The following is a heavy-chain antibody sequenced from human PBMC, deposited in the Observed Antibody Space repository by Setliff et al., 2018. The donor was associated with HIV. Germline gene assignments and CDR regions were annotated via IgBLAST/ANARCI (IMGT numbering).Heavy chain of an antibody. CDR1: DDPINSFC. D-gene: IGHD3-22*01. Sequence: LSLTCTVSDDPINSFCWSWIRQPPGKGLEWIGYIYTSGSANYNPSLEGRVTISVDTSKNQFSLKLSSVTAADTAVYYCARTPEDYDQYFFDRWGQGTLVTVSS. CDR3: ARTPEDYDQYFFDR. J-gene: IGHJ4*02. V-gene: IGHV4-4*09. CDR2: IYTSGSA.